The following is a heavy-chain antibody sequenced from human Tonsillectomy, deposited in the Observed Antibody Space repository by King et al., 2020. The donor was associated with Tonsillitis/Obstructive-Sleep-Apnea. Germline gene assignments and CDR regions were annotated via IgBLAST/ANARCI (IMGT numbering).Heavy chain of an antibody. D-gene: IGHD1-26*01. J-gene: IGHJ4*02. Sequence: VQLVESGGGLVQPGRSLRLSCAASGFTFHDYAMHWVRQVPGKGLEWVSGINWNSGATGYADSVKGRFTISRDNAKNSLFLQMNSLRPDDTALYYCAKDLSPPEEGGTYYFDSWGQGTLVTVSS. CDR2: INWNSGAT. CDR3: AKDLSPPEEGGTYYFDS. CDR1: GFTFHDYA. V-gene: IGHV3-9*01.